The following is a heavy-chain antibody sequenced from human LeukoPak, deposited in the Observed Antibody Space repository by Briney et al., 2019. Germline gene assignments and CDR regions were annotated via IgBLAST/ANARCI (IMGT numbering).Heavy chain of an antibody. CDR1: GGSFSGYY. D-gene: IGHD3-3*01. Sequence: PSETLSLTCAVYGGSFSGYYWSWIRQPPGKGLEWIGEINHSGSTNYNPSLKSRVTISVDTSKNQFSLKLSSVTAADTAVYYCARGDTIFGVRGVYYYYGMDVWGQGTTVTVSS. V-gene: IGHV4-34*01. CDR2: INHSGST. J-gene: IGHJ6*02. CDR3: ARGDTIFGVRGVYYYYGMDV.